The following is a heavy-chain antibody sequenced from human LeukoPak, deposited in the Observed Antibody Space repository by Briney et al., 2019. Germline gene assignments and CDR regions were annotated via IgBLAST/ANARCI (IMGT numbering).Heavy chain of an antibody. V-gene: IGHV3-23*01. Sequence: PGGSLRLSCAASGFTFSSYSMNWVRQAPGKGLEWVSAISGSGGSTYYADSVRGRFTISRDNSKNTLYLQMNSLRAEDTAVYYCAKRKEGGFDYWGQATLVTVSS. D-gene: IGHD3-16*01. CDR1: GFTFSSYS. CDR2: ISGSGGST. CDR3: AKRKEGGFDY. J-gene: IGHJ4*02.